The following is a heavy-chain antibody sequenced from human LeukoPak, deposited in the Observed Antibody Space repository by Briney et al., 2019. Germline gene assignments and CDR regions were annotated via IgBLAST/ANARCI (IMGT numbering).Heavy chain of an antibody. D-gene: IGHD6-19*01. V-gene: IGHV3-7*01. J-gene: IGHJ4*02. CDR3: ATKEPSTSGWSY. CDR2: IKEDGSEK. CDR1: GFTFNRDW. Sequence: GGSLRLSCAASGFTFNRDWTAWVRQAPGKGLEWVANIKEDGSEKNYVDSVKGRFTISRDNAVNSLYLQMNDLRAEDTGVYYCATKEPSTSGWSYWGQGTLVTVSS.